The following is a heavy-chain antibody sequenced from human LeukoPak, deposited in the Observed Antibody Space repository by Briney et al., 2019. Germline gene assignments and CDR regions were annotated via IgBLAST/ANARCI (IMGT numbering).Heavy chain of an antibody. D-gene: IGHD6-6*01. CDR3: ARGRWRFAGRPPHYMDF. CDR1: GGSISSSSYY. CDR2: IFYRGST. V-gene: IGHV4-39*07. Sequence: SETLSLTCTVSGGSISSSSYYWDWIRQPPGGGLEWIGSIFYRGSTYYNPSLKSRVTISLDTSKNQFSLKLSSVTAADTAVYYCARGRWRFAGRPPHYMDFWGKGTTVTVSS. J-gene: IGHJ6*03.